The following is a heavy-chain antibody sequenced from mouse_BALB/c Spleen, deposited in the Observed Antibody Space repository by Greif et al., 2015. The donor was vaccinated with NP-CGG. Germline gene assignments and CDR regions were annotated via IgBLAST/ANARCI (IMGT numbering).Heavy chain of an antibody. Sequence: EVKLVESGGGLVKPGGSLKLSCAASGFTFSSYAMSWVRQTPEKRLEWVATISSGGSYTYYPDSVKGRFTISRDNAKNTLYLQMSSLRSEDTAMYYCARHETTPSFAYWGQGTLVTLSA. CDR2: ISSGGSYT. D-gene: IGHD2-12*01. CDR1: GFTFSSYA. J-gene: IGHJ3*01. CDR3: ARHETTPSFAY. V-gene: IGHV5-9-3*01.